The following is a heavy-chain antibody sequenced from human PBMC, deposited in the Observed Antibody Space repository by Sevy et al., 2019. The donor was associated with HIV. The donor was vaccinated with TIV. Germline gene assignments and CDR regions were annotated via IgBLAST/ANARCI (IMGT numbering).Heavy chain of an antibody. CDR1: GGSFSGYY. V-gene: IGHV4-34*01. CDR3: ARTKVVVVPAAILRYDQSGPYYYYYMDV. Sequence: SETLSLTCAVYGGSFSGYYWSWIRQPPGKGLEWIGEINHSGSTNYNPSLKSRVTISVDTSKNQFSLKLSSVTAADTAVYYCARTKVVVVPAAILRYDQSGPYYYYYMDVWGKGTTVTVSS. CDR2: INHSGST. J-gene: IGHJ6*03. D-gene: IGHD2-2*01.